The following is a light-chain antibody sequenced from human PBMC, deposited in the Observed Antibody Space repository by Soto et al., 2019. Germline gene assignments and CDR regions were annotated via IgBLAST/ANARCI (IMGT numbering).Light chain of an antibody. CDR1: QSVRGSH. Sequence: EIVLTQSPGTLSLSPGERATLSCRASQSVRGSHLGWYQQKPGQAPRLLIYSASSRATGVPDRFSGSGSGTDFTLTISRLEHEDFALYYCHHFDSAGTFGQGTTLEI. CDR2: SAS. CDR3: HHFDSAGT. J-gene: IGKJ2*01. V-gene: IGKV3-20*01.